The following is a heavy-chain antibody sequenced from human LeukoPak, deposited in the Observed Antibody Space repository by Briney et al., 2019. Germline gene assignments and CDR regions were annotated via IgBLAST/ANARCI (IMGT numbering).Heavy chain of an antibody. CDR3: ARWKMELQRNAFDF. D-gene: IGHD1-26*01. CDR1: GLTFRTYW. CDR2: INQDGSEE. Sequence: PGGSLRLSCAASGLTFRTYWMSWIRQAPGKEPEWVADINQDGSEEYYLQSVRGRFTVSRDNAQNAVFLQMTNLRADDTAVYYCARWKMELQRNAFDFWGQGTVVTVSS. V-gene: IGHV3-7*01. J-gene: IGHJ3*01.